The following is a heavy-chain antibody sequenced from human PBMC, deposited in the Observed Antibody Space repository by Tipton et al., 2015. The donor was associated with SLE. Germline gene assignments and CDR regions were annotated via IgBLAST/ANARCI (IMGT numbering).Heavy chain of an antibody. D-gene: IGHD5-12*01. CDR1: GFTFGDYA. CDR3: ARDQGWGATNKRYLDY. Sequence: VQLVQSGGGLVQPGRSLRLSCTASGFTFGDYAMSWVRQAPGKGLEWVSSITSRSSYIYYADSVKGRFTISKDNSKNTLYLQMNSLRVEDTAVYFCARDQGWGATNKRYLDYWGQGTLVTVSS. V-gene: IGHV3-21*01. J-gene: IGHJ4*02. CDR2: ITSRSSYI.